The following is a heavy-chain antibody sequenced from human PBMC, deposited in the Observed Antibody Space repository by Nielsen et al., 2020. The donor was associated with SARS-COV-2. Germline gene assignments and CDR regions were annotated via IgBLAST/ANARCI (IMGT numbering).Heavy chain of an antibody. V-gene: IGHV1-8*02. D-gene: IGHD2-2*01. Sequence: ASVKVSCKASGYTFTSYGINWVRQATGQGLEWMGWMNPNSGNTGFAQKFQGRITMARNTSMSAAYMELSDLRSEDTAVYYCARAPAFCSSITCSAGGYYFDYWGQGTLVTVSS. CDR3: ARAPAFCSSITCSAGGYYFDY. CDR1: GYTFTSYG. J-gene: IGHJ4*02. CDR2: MNPNSGNT.